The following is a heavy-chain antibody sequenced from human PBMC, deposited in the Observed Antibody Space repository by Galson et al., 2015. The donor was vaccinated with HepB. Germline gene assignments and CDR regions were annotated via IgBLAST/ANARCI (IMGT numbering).Heavy chain of an antibody. CDR2: TYFRSQWRI. J-gene: IGHJ6*02. Sequence: CAISGDSVPSNSAVWNWIRQSPSRGLEWLGRTYFRSQWRIDYSVSVKSRITTNADTSQNQFSLHLNSMTPEDTAVYYCAYGSDVWGQGTTVIVSS. CDR1: GDSVPSNSAV. CDR3: AYGSDV. V-gene: IGHV6-1*01.